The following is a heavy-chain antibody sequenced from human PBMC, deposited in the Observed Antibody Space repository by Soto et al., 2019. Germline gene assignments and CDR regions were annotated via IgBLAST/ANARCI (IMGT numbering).Heavy chain of an antibody. CDR1: GFTVSSKY. CDR2: IQSGGTT. D-gene: IGHD4-4*01. V-gene: IGHV3-66*01. J-gene: IGHJ4*02. CDR3: AKDSATVTTFFWDY. Sequence: PGGSLRLSCAASGFTVSSKYMTWVRQAPGKGLEWVSLIQSGGTTYYADSVKGRFTISRDTSKNTLYLQMNSLRAEDTAVYYCAKDSATVTTFFWDYWGQGTLVTVSS.